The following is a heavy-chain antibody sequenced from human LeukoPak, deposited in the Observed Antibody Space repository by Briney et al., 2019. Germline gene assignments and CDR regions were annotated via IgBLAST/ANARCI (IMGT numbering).Heavy chain of an antibody. D-gene: IGHD3-10*01. CDR2: IRSKANSYAT. V-gene: IGHV3-73*01. CDR3: TRPTLPMVRGVIAAFDI. J-gene: IGHJ3*02. Sequence: GGSLKLSCAASGFTFSGSAMHWVRQASGKGLEWVGRIRSKANSYATAYAASVKGRFTISGDDSKNTAYLQMNSLKTEDTAVYYCTRPTLPMVRGVIAAFDIWGQGTMVTVSS. CDR1: GFTFSGSA.